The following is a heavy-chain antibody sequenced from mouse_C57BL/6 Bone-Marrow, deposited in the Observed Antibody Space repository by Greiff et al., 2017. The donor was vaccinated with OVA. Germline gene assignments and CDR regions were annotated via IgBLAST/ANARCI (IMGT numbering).Heavy chain of an antibody. Sequence: EVMLVESGGGLVKPGGSLKLSCAASGFTFSDYGMHWVRQAPEKGLEWVAYISSGSSTIYYADTVKGRFTISRDNATNTLFLQLTSLRSTDTAMYYCARTTYYSNLAWFAYWGQGTLVTVSA. CDR2: ISSGSSTI. J-gene: IGHJ3*01. CDR1: GFTFSDYG. V-gene: IGHV5-17*01. CDR3: ARTTYYSNLAWFAY. D-gene: IGHD2-5*01.